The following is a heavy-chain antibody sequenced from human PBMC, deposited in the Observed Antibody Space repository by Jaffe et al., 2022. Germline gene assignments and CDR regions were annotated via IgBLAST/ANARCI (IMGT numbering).Heavy chain of an antibody. CDR3: AKGRLDYDILTGYYVFDY. CDR2: ISWNSGSI. D-gene: IGHD3-9*01. J-gene: IGHJ4*02. Sequence: EVQLVESGGGLVQPGRSLRLSCAASGFTFDDYAMHWVRQAPGKGLEWVSGISWNSGSIGYADSVKGRFTISRDNAKNSLYLQMNSLRAEDTALYYCAKGRLDYDILTGYYVFDYWGQGTLVTVSS. CDR1: GFTFDDYA. V-gene: IGHV3-9*01.